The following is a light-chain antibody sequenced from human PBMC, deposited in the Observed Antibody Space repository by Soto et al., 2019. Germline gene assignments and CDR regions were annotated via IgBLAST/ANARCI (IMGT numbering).Light chain of an antibody. CDR3: QQYNSFTWT. J-gene: IGKJ1*01. V-gene: IGKV1-5*03. Sequence: DIQMTQSPSTLSASVGDRVTITCRASQSISSWLAWYQQKPGKAPKLLIYKASSVESGVPSRFSGSGSGTEFTLTISSLQPDDFVTYYCQQYNSFTWTFGQGTKVEIK. CDR1: QSISSW. CDR2: KAS.